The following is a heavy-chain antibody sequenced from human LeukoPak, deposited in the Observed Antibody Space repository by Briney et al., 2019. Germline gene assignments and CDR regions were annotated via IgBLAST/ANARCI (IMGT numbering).Heavy chain of an antibody. CDR1: GFTFSSYW. J-gene: IGHJ6*04. V-gene: IGHV3-74*01. D-gene: IGHD1-1*01. Sequence: PGGSLRLSCAASGFTFSSYWMHWVRQAPGKGLVWVSRINSDGSSTSYADSVKGRLTISRDNAKNTLYLQMNSLRAEDTAVYYCARDSLSGNWNDVVLMDVWGKGTTVTVSS. CDR3: ARDSLSGNWNDVVLMDV. CDR2: INSDGSST.